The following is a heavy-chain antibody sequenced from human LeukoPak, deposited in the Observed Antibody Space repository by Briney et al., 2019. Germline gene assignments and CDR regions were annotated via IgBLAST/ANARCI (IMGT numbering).Heavy chain of an antibody. CDR3: ARGPNSNWSGLDF. CDR2: ISPTGSTT. CDR1: GFSFSGHW. Sequence: GGSLRLSCTASGFSFSGHWMHWARQLPGKGLVWVSRISPTGSTTSYADSVKGRFTVSRDNAKSTLYLQVNNLRAEDTAVYYCARGPNSNWSGLDFWGQGTLLTVSS. V-gene: IGHV3-74*01. D-gene: IGHD6-6*01. J-gene: IGHJ4*02.